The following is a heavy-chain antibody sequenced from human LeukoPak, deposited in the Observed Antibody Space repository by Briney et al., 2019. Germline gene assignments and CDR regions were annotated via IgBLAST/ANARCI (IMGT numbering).Heavy chain of an antibody. D-gene: IGHD1-1*01. CDR1: GGSFSGYY. CDR3: ARCDDLYGMDV. Sequence: SETLSLTCAVYGGSFSGYYWSWIRQPPGKGLEWIGEINHSGSTNYNPSLKSRVTISVDTSKNQFSLKLSSVTAADTAVYYCARCDDLYGMDVWGQGTTVTASS. V-gene: IGHV4-34*01. J-gene: IGHJ6*02. CDR2: INHSGST.